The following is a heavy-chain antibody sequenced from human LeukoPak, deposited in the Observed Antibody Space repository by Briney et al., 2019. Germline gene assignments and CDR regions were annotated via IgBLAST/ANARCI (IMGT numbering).Heavy chain of an antibody. CDR1: GYTLTGDG. CDR3: ARDPPGGYSYGSDYFDY. V-gene: IGHV1-18*01. CDR2: PSAYNGNT. D-gene: IGHD5-18*01. J-gene: IGHJ4*02. Sequence: GASAKDSCKASGYTLTGDGISRVRHAPQRRREWTGWPSAYNGNTNYAQKLQGRVTMTTDTSTSTAYMELRSLRSDDTAVYYCARDPPGGYSYGSDYFDYWGQGTLVTVSS.